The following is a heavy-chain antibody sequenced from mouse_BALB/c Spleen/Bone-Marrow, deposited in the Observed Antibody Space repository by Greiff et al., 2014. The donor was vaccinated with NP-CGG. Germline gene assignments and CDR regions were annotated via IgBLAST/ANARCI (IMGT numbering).Heavy chain of an antibody. CDR1: GFNIKDTY. V-gene: IGHV14-3*02. J-gene: IGHJ2*01. Sequence: VQLQQSGAELVKPGASVKLSCTASGFNIKDTYVHWVKQRPEQGLEWIRRIDPANGNTKYDPKFQGKATITADTSSNTAYLQLNSLTSEDTAVYYCARYYYGTRYYFDYWGQGTTLTVSS. CDR3: ARYYYGTRYYFDY. D-gene: IGHD1-1*01. CDR2: IDPANGNT.